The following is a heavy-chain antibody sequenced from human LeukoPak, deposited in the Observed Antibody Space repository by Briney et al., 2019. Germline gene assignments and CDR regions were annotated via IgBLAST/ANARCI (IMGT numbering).Heavy chain of an antibody. J-gene: IGHJ4*02. CDR3: ARGLHYYDSSGYGGFDY. V-gene: IGHV3-30*02. D-gene: IGHD3-22*01. CDR1: GFTFSSYG. Sequence: GGSLRLSCAASGFTFSSYGMHWVRQAPGKGLGWVAFIRYDGSNKYYADSVKGRFTISRDNSKNTLYLQINSLRAEDTAVYYCARGLHYYDSSGYGGFDYWGQGTLVTVSS. CDR2: IRYDGSNK.